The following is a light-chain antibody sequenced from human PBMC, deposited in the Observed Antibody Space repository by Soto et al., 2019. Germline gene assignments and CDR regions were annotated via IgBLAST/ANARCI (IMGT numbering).Light chain of an antibody. CDR1: SSDVGGYNY. J-gene: IGLJ1*01. CDR3: SSYAGRNRV. CDR2: EVS. Sequence: QSVLTQPPSASGSPGQSVTISCTGTSSDVGGYNYVSWYQQHPGKAPKLMIYEVSKRPSGVPDRFSGSKSGNTASLTVSGLQAEDEADYYCSSYAGRNRVFGTGTMVTVL. V-gene: IGLV2-8*01.